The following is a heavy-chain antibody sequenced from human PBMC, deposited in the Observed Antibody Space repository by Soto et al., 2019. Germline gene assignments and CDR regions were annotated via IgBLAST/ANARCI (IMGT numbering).Heavy chain of an antibody. Sequence: QAQLVQSGAEVKKPGASVRVSCRASGYTFTAYGISWVRQAPGQGLEWMGWISGYNGNTKYAQKLQGRVTMTSDTPTSTAHMELRSLRSDDTAVYYCARDNGQWVVNDWGQGTLVTVSS. CDR3: ARDNGQWVVND. CDR1: GYTFTAYG. CDR2: ISGYNGNT. J-gene: IGHJ4*02. V-gene: IGHV1-18*01. D-gene: IGHD6-19*01.